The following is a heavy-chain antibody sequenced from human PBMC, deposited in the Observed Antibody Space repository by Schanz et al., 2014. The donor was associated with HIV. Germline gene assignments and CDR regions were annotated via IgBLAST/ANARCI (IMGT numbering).Heavy chain of an antibody. Sequence: QVQLVQSGAEVKKPGASVRVSCEASGYTFTTYDINWVRQATGQGLEWMGWINPNSGGTNFAQKFQGRVTLTRDTSITTAYMELRSLRSDDTAVYYCARGARYGMDVWGQGTTVTVSS. J-gene: IGHJ6*02. CDR1: GYTFTTYD. V-gene: IGHV1-2*02. CDR2: INPNSGGT. CDR3: ARGARYGMDV.